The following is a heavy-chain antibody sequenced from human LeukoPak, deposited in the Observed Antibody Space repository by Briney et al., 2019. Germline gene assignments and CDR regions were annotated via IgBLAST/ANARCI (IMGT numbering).Heavy chain of an antibody. Sequence: GGSLRLSCAASGFIFSDYYLTWVRQAPGTGLEWVSFISMSGSNKSYADSVKGRFTISRDNAKNSLDLQMNGLRAEDTAIYYCTSGYYYTYWGQGTLVSVSS. CDR3: TSGYYYTY. CDR2: ISMSGSNK. CDR1: GFIFSDYY. V-gene: IGHV3-11*04. J-gene: IGHJ4*02. D-gene: IGHD3-22*01.